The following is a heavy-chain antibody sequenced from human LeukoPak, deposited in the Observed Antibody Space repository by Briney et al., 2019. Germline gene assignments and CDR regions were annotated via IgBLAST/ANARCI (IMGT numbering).Heavy chain of an antibody. CDR1: GYTFTSYG. J-gene: IGHJ6*02. D-gene: IGHD6-13*01. V-gene: IGHV1-18*01. CDR2: ISAYNGNT. Sequence: GASVKVSCKASGYTFTSYGISWVRQAPGQGLEWIGWISAYNGNTNYAQKLQGRVTMTTDTSTSTAYMELRSLRSDDTAVYYCARDGYSSSWYIIYYYGMDVWGQGTTVTVSS. CDR3: ARDGYSSSWYIIYYYGMDV.